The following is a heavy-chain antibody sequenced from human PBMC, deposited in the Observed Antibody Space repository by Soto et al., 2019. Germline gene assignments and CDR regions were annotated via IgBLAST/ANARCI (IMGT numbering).Heavy chain of an antibody. Sequence: GGSLRLSCAASGFTFSSYSMNWVRQAPGKGLEWVSYISSGTTTIYYADSVKGRFTISRDNAKNSLYLQMNSLRDEDTAVYYCARDNYGDYIFDYWGQGTLVTVSS. D-gene: IGHD4-17*01. CDR3: ARDNYGDYIFDY. CDR1: GFTFSSYS. V-gene: IGHV3-48*02. J-gene: IGHJ4*02. CDR2: ISSGTTTI.